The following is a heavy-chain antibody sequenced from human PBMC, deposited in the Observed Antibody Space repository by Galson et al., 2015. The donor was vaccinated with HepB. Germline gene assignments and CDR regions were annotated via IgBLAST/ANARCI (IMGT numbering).Heavy chain of an antibody. J-gene: IGHJ5*02. V-gene: IGHV3-11*01. Sequence: SLRLSCAASGLTFSESNMNWIRQAPGKGLEWVSYISRSGGSIYYADSVKGRFTISRDNAKNSLYLQMNSLRVEDTAVYYCARAAGYCGGDCPFDPWGQGTLVTVSS. CDR1: GLTFSESN. CDR3: ARAAGYCGGDCPFDP. D-gene: IGHD2-21*01. CDR2: ISRSGGSI.